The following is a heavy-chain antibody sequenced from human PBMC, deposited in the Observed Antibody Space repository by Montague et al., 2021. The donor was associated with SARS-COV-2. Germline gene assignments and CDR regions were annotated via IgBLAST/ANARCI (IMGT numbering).Heavy chain of an antibody. CDR3: ASRSRVVTAMWALRTSLTAWVDP. CDR1: AGSFSGYS. J-gene: IGHJ5*02. Sequence: SETLSLTCAVYAGSFSGYSWSWIRQPPGKGLEWIGEINHSGSTNYNPSLKSRVTISVDTSKNQFSLKLSSVTAADTAVYYCASRSRVVTAMWALRTSLTAWVDPWGQGTLVTGSS. D-gene: IGHD2-21*02. CDR2: INHSGST. V-gene: IGHV4-34*01.